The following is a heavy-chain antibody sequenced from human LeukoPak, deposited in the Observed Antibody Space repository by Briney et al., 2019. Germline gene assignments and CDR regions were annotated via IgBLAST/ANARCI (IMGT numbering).Heavy chain of an antibody. J-gene: IGHJ6*02. V-gene: IGHV1-69*13. CDR3: VRGIRFLEWFASYYYYYGMDV. D-gene: IGHD3-3*01. CDR1: GGTFSSYA. CDR2: IIPIFGTA. Sequence: SVMVSCKASGGTFSSYAISWVRQAPGQGLEWMGGIIPIFGTANYAQKFQGRVTITADESTSTAYMELSSLRSEDTAVYYCVRGIRFLEWFASYYYYYGMDVWGQGTTVTVSS.